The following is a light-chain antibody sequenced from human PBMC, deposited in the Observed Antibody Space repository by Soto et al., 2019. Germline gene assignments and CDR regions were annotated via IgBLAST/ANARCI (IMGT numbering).Light chain of an antibody. CDR2: DAS. V-gene: IGKV3-15*01. Sequence: EIVMTQSPATLSVSTGERATLSCRASQSVKSNLAWYQQKPGQAPRLLIYDASTRATDVPARFSGSGSGTEFTLSISSLQSEDFAVYYCQQYNNWPPLTFGGGTKVEIK. CDR3: QQYNNWPPLT. CDR1: QSVKSN. J-gene: IGKJ4*01.